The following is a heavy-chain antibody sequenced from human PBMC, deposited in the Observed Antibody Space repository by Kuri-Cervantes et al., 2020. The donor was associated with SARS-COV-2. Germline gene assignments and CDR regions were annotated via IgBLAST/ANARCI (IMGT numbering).Heavy chain of an antibody. CDR1: GFTFSSYA. J-gene: IGHJ4*02. CDR2: ISYDGSNK. D-gene: IGHD3-3*01. CDR3: AKDPYYDFWSGYSAYFDY. V-gene: IGHV3-30-3*01. Sequence: GESLKISCAASGFTFSSYAMHWVRQAPGKGLEWVAVISYDGSNKYYADSVKGRFTISRDNSKNTLYLQMNSLRAEDTAVYYCAKDPYYDFWSGYSAYFDYWGQGTLITVSS.